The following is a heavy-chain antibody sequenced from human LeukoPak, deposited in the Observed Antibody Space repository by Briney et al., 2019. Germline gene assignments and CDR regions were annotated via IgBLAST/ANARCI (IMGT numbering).Heavy chain of an antibody. J-gene: IGHJ4*02. CDR3: ARDGHVDTAISFDY. D-gene: IGHD5-18*01. CDR1: GFTFSSYG. V-gene: IGHV3-30*02. Sequence: GGSLRLSCAASGFTFSSYGMHWVRQAPGKGLEWVAFIRYDGGDKYYADSVKGRFTISRDNSKNTLYLQMNSLRAEDTAVYYCARDGHVDTAISFDYWGQGTLVTVSS. CDR2: IRYDGGDK.